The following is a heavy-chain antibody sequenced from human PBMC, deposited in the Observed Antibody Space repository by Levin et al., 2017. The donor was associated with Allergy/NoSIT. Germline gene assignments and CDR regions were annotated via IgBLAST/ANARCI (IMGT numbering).Heavy chain of an antibody. CDR2: ISSSGSII. V-gene: IGHV3-11*01. Sequence: LSLTCAASGFTFSDYYMSWIRQAPGKGLEWVSYISSSGSIIYYADSVKGRFTISRDNAKNSLYLQMNSLRAEDTAVYYCARDLVGRDGYKSGYYYYYGMDVWGQGTTVTVSS. CDR1: GFTFSDYY. J-gene: IGHJ6*02. CDR3: ARDLVGRDGYKSGYYYYYGMDV. D-gene: IGHD5-24*01.